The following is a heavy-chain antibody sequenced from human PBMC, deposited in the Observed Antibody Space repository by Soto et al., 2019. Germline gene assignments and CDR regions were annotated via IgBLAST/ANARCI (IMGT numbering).Heavy chain of an antibody. CDR1: GYTFTSYG. CDR3: ARDIESDFWSGSKKLNWFDP. J-gene: IGHJ5*02. Sequence: ASVKVSCKASGYTFTSYGISWVRQAPGQGLEWMGWISAYNGNTNYAQKLQGRVTMTTDTSTSTAYMELRSLRSDDTAVYYCARDIESDFWSGSKKLNWFDPWGQGTLVTVSS. V-gene: IGHV1-18*01. CDR2: ISAYNGNT. D-gene: IGHD3-3*01.